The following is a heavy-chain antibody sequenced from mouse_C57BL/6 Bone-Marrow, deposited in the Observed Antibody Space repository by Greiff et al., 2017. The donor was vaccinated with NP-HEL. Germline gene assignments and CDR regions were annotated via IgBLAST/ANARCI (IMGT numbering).Heavy chain of an antibody. CDR2: ISSGGSYT. D-gene: IGHD1-1*01. CDR1: GFTFSSYG. Sequence: EVHLVESGGDLVKPGGSLKLSCAASGFTFSSYGMSWVRQTPDKRLEWVATISSGGSYTYYPNSVKGRFTISRDNAKNTLYLQMSSLKSEDTAMYYCARRLYYYGSSPWGQGTTLTVSS. J-gene: IGHJ2*01. CDR3: ARRLYYYGSSP. V-gene: IGHV5-6*01.